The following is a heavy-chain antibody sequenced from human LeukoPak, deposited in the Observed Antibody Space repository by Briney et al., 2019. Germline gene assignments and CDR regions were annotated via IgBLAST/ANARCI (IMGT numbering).Heavy chain of an antibody. CDR2: ISSSSSYI. CDR1: GFTFSSYS. CDR3: AKDALGRRGDQLLLNY. J-gene: IGHJ4*02. Sequence: KSGGSLRLSCAASGFTFSSYSMNWVRQAPGKGLEWVSSISSSSSYIYYADSVKGRFTISRDNAKNSLYLQMNSLRAEDTAVYYCAKDALGRRGDQLLLNYWGQGTLVTVSS. D-gene: IGHD2-2*01. V-gene: IGHV3-21*04.